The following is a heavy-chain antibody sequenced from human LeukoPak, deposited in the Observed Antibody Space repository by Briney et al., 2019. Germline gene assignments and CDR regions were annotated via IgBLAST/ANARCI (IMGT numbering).Heavy chain of an antibody. CDR3: ARDPGYYSDSSH. CDR2: VSGSGGST. J-gene: IGHJ4*02. Sequence: GGSLRLSCAASGFTFITYAMSWVRQAPGKGLEWVSAVSGSGGSTYYADSVKGRFTISRDNSKNTLYLQMNSLRAEDTAVYYCARDPGYYSDSSHWGQGTLVTVSS. CDR1: GFTFITYA. V-gene: IGHV3-23*01. D-gene: IGHD3-10*01.